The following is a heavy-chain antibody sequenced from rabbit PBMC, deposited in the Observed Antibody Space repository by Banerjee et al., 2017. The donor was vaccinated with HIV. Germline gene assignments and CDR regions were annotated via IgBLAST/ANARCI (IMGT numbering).Heavy chain of an antibody. D-gene: IGHD4-2*01. V-gene: IGHV1S40*01. Sequence: QSLEESGGDLVKPGASLTLTCTASGFSFSSSYYMCWVRQAPGKGLEWIACIYAGSSGSTWYASWVKGRFTISETSSTTVTLQMTSLAAADTATHFCARSDAGSAWYFALWGPGTLVTVS. J-gene: IGHJ4*01. CDR3: ARSDAGSAWYFAL. CDR2: IYAGSSGST. CDR1: GFSFSSSYY.